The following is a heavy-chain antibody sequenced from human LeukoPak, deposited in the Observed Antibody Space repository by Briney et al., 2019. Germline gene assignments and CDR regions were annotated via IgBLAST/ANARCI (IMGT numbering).Heavy chain of an antibody. V-gene: IGHV1-46*01. Sequence: ASVKVSCKASGYTFTSYYMHWVRQAPGQGLEWMGIINPSGGSTNYAQKFQGRVTMTRDMSTSTVYMELSSLRSEDTAVYYCARVLITTSRLNAFDIWGQGTMVTVSS. D-gene: IGHD3-3*01. CDR1: GYTFTSYY. CDR3: ARVLITTSRLNAFDI. CDR2: INPSGGST. J-gene: IGHJ3*02.